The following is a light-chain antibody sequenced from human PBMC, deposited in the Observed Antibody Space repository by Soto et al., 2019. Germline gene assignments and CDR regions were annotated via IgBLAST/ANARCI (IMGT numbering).Light chain of an antibody. Sequence: QSALTQPASLSGSPGQSITISCTGTSSDVGGYNYVSWYQQHPGKAPKLIIYEVSYRPSGVSNRFSGSKSGNTASLTISGLQAEDEADYYCSSYTTSAPYVFGSGTKVTVL. CDR2: EVS. CDR1: SSDVGGYNY. CDR3: SSYTTSAPYV. V-gene: IGLV2-14*01. J-gene: IGLJ1*01.